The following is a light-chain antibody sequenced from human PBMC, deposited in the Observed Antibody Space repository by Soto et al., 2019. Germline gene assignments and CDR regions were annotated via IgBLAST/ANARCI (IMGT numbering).Light chain of an antibody. CDR3: MQRIEFPWT. Sequence: EIVMTQTPLSLPVTPGEPAPISCRSSQSLLDSDDGNTYLDWYLQKPGQSPQLLIYTVSYRASGVPDRFSGSGSGTDFTLKISRVEAEDVGVYYCMQRIEFPWTFGQGTKVDIK. CDR1: QSLLDSDDGNTY. CDR2: TVS. V-gene: IGKV2-40*01. J-gene: IGKJ1*01.